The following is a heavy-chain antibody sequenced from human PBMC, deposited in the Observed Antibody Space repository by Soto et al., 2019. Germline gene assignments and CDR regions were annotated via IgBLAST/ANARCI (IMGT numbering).Heavy chain of an antibody. CDR1: GFTFSSYG. J-gene: IGHJ6*02. CDR3: AKNWEELLWFGEPLPYYYGMDV. V-gene: IGHV3-30*18. CDR2: ISYDGSNK. D-gene: IGHD3-10*01. Sequence: SLGLSCAASGFTFSSYGMHGVRQAAGKGLEWVAVISYDGSNKYYADSVKGRFTISRDNSKNTLYLQMNSLRAEDTAVYYCAKNWEELLWFGEPLPYYYGMDVWGQGTTVTVSS.